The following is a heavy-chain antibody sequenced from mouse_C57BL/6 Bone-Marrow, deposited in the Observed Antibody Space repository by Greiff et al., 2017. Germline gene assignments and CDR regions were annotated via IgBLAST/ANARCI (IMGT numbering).Heavy chain of an antibody. D-gene: IGHD4-1*01. CDR2: IDPSDSET. V-gene: IGHV1-52*01. CDR1: GYTFTSYW. Sequence: QVQLQQPGAELVRPGSSVKLSCKASGYTFTSYWMHWVKQRPIQGLEWIGNIDPSDSETHYNQKFKDKATLTVDKSSSTTYMQLSSLTSEDSAVYYCAIRDWDTVFDYWGQGTTLTVSS. CDR3: AIRDWDTVFDY. J-gene: IGHJ2*01.